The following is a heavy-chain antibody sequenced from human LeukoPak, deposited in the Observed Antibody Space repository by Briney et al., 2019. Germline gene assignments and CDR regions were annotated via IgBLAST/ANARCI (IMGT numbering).Heavy chain of an antibody. D-gene: IGHD3-22*01. V-gene: IGHV4-61*02. CDR3: ARVTGYMIEDYFDY. Sequence: SETLSLTCTVSGDSISSGSYYWSWIRQPAGEGLEWIGRIYSSGRTHYSPSLKSRVAISVDTSKNQFSLRLRSVTAADTAVYYCARVTGYMIEDYFDYWGQGTLVTVSS. CDR2: IYSSGRT. CDR1: GDSISSGSYY. J-gene: IGHJ4*02.